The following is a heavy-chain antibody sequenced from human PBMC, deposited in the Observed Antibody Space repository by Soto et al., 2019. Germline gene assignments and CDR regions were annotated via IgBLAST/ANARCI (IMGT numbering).Heavy chain of an antibody. CDR2: ISANSGNT. CDR1: TYTFTKYN. Sequence: QIQLAHSGNEVKKPGASVKVSCKVSTYTFTKYNMNWVRQAPGQGLEWMGWISANSGNTKYAQKFQGRVTMTADTSTSTVYMELRSLRSDDTAVYYFARDLAGYSSFDYWGQGTLVTVSS. CDR3: ARDLAGYSSFDY. D-gene: IGHD2-21*01. J-gene: IGHJ4*02. V-gene: IGHV1-18*01.